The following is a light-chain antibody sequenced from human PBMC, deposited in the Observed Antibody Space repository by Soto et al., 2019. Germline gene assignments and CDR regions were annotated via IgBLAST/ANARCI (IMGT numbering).Light chain of an antibody. J-gene: IGKJ1*01. CDR2: KAS. Sequence: DIQMTQSPSTLSGSVGDRVTITCXASQTISSLLAWYQQKPGKAPKLLIYKASTLKSGVPSRFSGSGSGTEFTLTISSLQPDDFATYYCQHYNSYSEAFGQGTKVDIK. CDR1: QTISSL. CDR3: QHYNSYSEA. V-gene: IGKV1-5*03.